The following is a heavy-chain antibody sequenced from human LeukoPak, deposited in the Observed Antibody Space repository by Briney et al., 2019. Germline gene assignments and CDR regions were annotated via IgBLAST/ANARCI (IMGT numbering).Heavy chain of an antibody. Sequence: ASVKVSCKASGGTFSSYAISWVRQAPGQGLEWMGGIIPIFGTANYAQKFQGRVTITADDSTSTAYMELSSLRSEDTAVYYCARDLGQYYYGSGHEPYYYGMDVWGQGTTVTVSS. V-gene: IGHV1-69*13. D-gene: IGHD3-10*01. J-gene: IGHJ6*02. CDR2: IIPIFGTA. CDR1: GGTFSSYA. CDR3: ARDLGQYYYGSGHEPYYYGMDV.